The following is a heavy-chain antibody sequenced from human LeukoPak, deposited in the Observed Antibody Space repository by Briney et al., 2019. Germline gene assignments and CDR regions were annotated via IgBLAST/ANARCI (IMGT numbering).Heavy chain of an antibody. CDR1: GFTFRRYG. CDR3: AKELSSARGYGMDV. D-gene: IGHD3-22*01. J-gene: IGHJ6*02. Sequence: GGSLRLSCAASGFTFRRYGMQWVRQAPGKGLEWVAVISYDGSKNYYGDSVKGRFTISRDNSKNTLYLQMNSLRAEDTAVYYCAKELSSARGYGMDVRGQGTTVTVSS. CDR2: ISYDGSKN. V-gene: IGHV3-30*18.